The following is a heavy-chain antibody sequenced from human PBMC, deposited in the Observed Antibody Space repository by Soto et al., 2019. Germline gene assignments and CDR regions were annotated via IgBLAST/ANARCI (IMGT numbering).Heavy chain of an antibody. V-gene: IGHV3-30*18. J-gene: IGHJ6*03. CDR2: ISYDGSNK. D-gene: IGHD2-15*01. Sequence: PGGSLRLSCAASGFTFSSYGMHWVRQAPGKGLEWVAVISYDGSNKYYADSVKGRFTISRDNSKNTLYLQMNSLRAEDTAVYYCAKDRGVVVVVAAPFYMDVSGKGTTVTVSS. CDR1: GFTFSSYG. CDR3: AKDRGVVVVVAAPFYMDV.